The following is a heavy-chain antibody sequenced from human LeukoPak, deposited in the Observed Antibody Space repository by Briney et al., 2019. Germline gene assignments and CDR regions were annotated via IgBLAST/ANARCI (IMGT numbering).Heavy chain of an antibody. Sequence: GASVKVSCKASGGTFISYGISWVRQAPGQGLEWMGGIIPIFGTANYAQKFQGRVTITADESTSTAYMELSSLRSEDTAVYYCARRMVATSYFYGMDVWGQGTTVTVSS. CDR1: GGTFISYG. V-gene: IGHV1-69*13. CDR3: ARRMVATSYFYGMDV. CDR2: IIPIFGTA. D-gene: IGHD5-12*01. J-gene: IGHJ6*02.